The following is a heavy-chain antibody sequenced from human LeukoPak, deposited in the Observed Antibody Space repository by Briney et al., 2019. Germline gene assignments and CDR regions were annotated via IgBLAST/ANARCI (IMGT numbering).Heavy chain of an antibody. CDR1: GGSFSGYY. J-gene: IGHJ3*02. D-gene: IGHD1/OR15-1a*01. CDR3: ARPELEQGAFDI. Sequence: PSETLSLTCAVYGGSFSGYYWSWIRQPPGKGLEWIGEINHSGSTNYNPSLKSRVTISVYTSKNQFSLKLSSVTAADTAVYYCARPELEQGAFDIWGQGTMVTVSS. V-gene: IGHV4-34*01. CDR2: INHSGST.